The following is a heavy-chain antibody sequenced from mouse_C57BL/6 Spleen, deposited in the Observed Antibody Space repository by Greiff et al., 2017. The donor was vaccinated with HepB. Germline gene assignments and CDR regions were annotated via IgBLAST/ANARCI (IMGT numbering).Heavy chain of an antibody. CDR2: IYPGDGET. V-gene: IGHV1-80*01. CDR3: ARDGMNAMDY. D-gene: IGHD2-1*01. CDR1: GYAFSSYW. Sequence: QVQLKESGAELVKPGASVKISCKATGYAFSSYWMNWVKQRPGKGLEWIGQIYPGDGETNYNGKFKGKATLTAEKSSSTAYMQLSSLTSEDSAVYFCARDGMNAMDYWGQGTSVTVSS. J-gene: IGHJ4*01.